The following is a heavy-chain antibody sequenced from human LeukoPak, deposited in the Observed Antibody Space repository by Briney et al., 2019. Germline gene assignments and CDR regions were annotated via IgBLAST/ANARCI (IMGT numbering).Heavy chain of an antibody. V-gene: IGHV1-2*02. CDR1: GNTFPPYY. D-gene: IGHD6-13*01. CDR3: ARDRTASWYGGEDY. Sequence: GASVQVSCKASGNTFPPYYIPWVRRAPGHGLEWMGWINPNSGDTDYSQKFQGRVTMTRDTSISTTYMELSRLASDDTAIYYCARDRTASWYGGEDYWGQGTLVTVSS. J-gene: IGHJ4*02. CDR2: INPNSGDT.